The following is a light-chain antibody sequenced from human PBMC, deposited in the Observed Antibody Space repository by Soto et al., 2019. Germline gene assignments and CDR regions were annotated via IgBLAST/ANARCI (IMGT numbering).Light chain of an antibody. V-gene: IGLV2-14*01. CDR3: SSYTSSSTVI. J-gene: IGLJ2*01. CDR2: DVS. Sequence: ALTQPASVSGSPGQSITISCTGTSSDIGGYNYVSWYQQHPGKAPKLMICDVSNRPSGVSNRFSGSKSGNTASLTISGLQAEDEADYYCSSYTSSSTVIFGGGTKLTVL. CDR1: SSDIGGYNY.